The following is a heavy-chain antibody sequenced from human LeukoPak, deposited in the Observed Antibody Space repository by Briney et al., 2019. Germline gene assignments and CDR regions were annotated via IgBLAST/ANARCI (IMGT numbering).Heavy chain of an antibody. Sequence: PSETLSLTCTISGGSMSSYYGGWIRQPPGKGLGWGRYFYYSGSTNYNPSLNSPVTKSIHTSNNPSSLKLRSVTPARPAVYYCARDKGLAAAGMLILDYYYGMDVWGQGTTVTVSS. CDR1: GGSMSSYY. D-gene: IGHD6-13*01. V-gene: IGHV4-59*01. CDR2: FYYSGST. CDR3: ARDKGLAAAGMLILDYYYGMDV. J-gene: IGHJ6*02.